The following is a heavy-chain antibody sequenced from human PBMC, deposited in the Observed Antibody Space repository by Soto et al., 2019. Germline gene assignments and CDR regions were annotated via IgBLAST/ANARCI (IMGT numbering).Heavy chain of an antibody. CDR1: GFTFSSYG. J-gene: IGHJ4*02. CDR3: AKNWEMYSSGWLPFDY. CDR2: ISYDGSNK. Sequence: GGSLRLSCAASGFTFSSYGMHWVRQAPGKGLEWVAVISYDGSNKYYADSVKGRFTISRDNSKNTLYLQMNSLRAEDTAVYYCAKNWEMYSSGWLPFDYWGQGTLVTVSS. D-gene: IGHD6-19*01. V-gene: IGHV3-30*18.